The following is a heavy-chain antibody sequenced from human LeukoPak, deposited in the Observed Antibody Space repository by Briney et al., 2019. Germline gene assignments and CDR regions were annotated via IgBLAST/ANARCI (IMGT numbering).Heavy chain of an antibody. V-gene: IGHV1-69*05. Sequence: ASVKVSCKASGGTFSSYAISWVGQAPGQGLEWMRGIIPIFGTANYAQKFQGRVTITTDESTSTAYMELSSLRSEDTAVYYCARVISGRIVALNWFDPWGQGTLVTVSS. CDR2: IIPIFGTA. CDR3: ARVISGRIVALNWFDP. D-gene: IGHD3-22*01. CDR1: GGTFSSYA. J-gene: IGHJ5*02.